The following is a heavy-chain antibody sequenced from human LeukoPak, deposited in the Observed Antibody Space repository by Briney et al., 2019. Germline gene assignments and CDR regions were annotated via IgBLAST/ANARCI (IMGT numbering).Heavy chain of an antibody. V-gene: IGHV3-30*02. CDR1: GFTFRSYG. CDR2: IRSDGSDK. Sequence: GGSLRLSCAASGFTFRSYGIHWVRQAPGKGLEWVAFIRSDGSDKYYTDSVKGRFTISRDNSKNTVYLQMNSLRAEDTAVYYCAKLVSRYFDYWGQGTLVTVSS. J-gene: IGHJ4*03. CDR3: AKLVSRYFDY.